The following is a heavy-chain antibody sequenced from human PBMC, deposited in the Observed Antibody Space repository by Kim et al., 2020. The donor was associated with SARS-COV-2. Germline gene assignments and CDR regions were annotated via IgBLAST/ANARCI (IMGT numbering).Heavy chain of an antibody. J-gene: IGHJ6*01. D-gene: IGHD3-9*01. Sequence: SETLSLTCTVSGGSISSSSYYWGWIRQPPGKGLEWIGSIYYSGSTYYNPSLKSRVTISVDTSKNQFSLKLSSVTAADTAVYYCARMAVLRYFDWLNYYDG. CDR3: ARMAVLRYFDWLNYYDG. CDR1: GGSISSSSYY. CDR2: IYYSGST. V-gene: IGHV4-39*01.